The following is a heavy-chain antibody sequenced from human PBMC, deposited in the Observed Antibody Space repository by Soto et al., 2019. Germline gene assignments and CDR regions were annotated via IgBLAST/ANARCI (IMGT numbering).Heavy chain of an antibody. CDR3: ARGLWFGEGYFDY. CDR2: IYYSGST. J-gene: IGHJ4*02. CDR1: GGSISSGGYY. D-gene: IGHD3-10*01. V-gene: IGHV4-31*03. Sequence: QVQLQESGPGLVKPSQTLSLTCTVSGGSISSGGYYWSWIRQHPGKGLEWIGYIYYSGSTYYNPSLKRRVTISVFTSKNQFSLNVSSVTAADTAVYYCARGLWFGEGYFDYWGQGTLVTVSS.